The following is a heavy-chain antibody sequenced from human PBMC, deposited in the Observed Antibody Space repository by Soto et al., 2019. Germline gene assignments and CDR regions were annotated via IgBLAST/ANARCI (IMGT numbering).Heavy chain of an antibody. V-gene: IGHV3-30-3*01. D-gene: IGHD2-21*02. Sequence: GGSLRLSCAASGFTFSSYAMHWVRQAPGKGLEWVAVISYDGSNKYYADSVKGRFTISRDNSKNTLYLQMNSLRAEDTAVYYCARGGSGCGGDCYPFLGYYCYGMHVWGQGTTVTVSS. CDR1: GFTFSSYA. CDR3: ARGGSGCGGDCYPFLGYYCYGMHV. J-gene: IGHJ6*02. CDR2: ISYDGSNK.